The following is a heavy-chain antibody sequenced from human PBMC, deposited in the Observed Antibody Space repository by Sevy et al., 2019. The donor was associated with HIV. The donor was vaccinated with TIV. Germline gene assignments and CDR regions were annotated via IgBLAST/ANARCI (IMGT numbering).Heavy chain of an antibody. Sequence: SETLSLTCTVSGASISNYYWSWIRQPPGKGLEWIAYLYYGGRTNYNPSLKSRVTISVDKSKNQFSLKLISVTAAYTAVYYCARHSIAARSWYFDLWGRGTLVTVSS. D-gene: IGHD6-6*01. V-gene: IGHV4-59*01. CDR1: GASISNYY. J-gene: IGHJ2*01. CDR3: ARHSIAARSWYFDL. CDR2: LYYGGRT.